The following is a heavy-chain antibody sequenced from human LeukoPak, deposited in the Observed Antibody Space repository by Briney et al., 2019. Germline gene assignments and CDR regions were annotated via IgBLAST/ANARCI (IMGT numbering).Heavy chain of an antibody. J-gene: IGHJ4*02. CDR1: GFTFSSYW. CDR3: AKDIRAMVHDGFFDY. V-gene: IGHV3-7*03. CDR2: IKQDGSEK. Sequence: GGSLRLSCAASGFTFSSYWMSWVRQAPGKGLEWVANIKQDGSEKYYVDSVKGQFTISRDNAKNSLYLQMNSLRAEDTALYYCAKDIRAMVHDGFFDYWGQGTLVTVSS. D-gene: IGHD5-18*01.